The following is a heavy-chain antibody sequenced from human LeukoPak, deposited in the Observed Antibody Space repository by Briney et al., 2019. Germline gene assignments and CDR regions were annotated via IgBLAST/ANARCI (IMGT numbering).Heavy chain of an antibody. V-gene: IGHV1-2*02. D-gene: IGHD3-22*01. CDR3: AREDTSGCLRGEDYFDY. Sequence: GASVKVSCKTSGYTFTDYYIHWVRQAPGQGLEWMGWINPNSGVTKSAQKFQGRVTMTRDTSISTAYMELRRLRSDDTAVYYCAREDTSGCLRGEDYFDYWGEGTLVTVSS. J-gene: IGHJ4*02. CDR2: INPNSGVT. CDR1: GYTFTDYY.